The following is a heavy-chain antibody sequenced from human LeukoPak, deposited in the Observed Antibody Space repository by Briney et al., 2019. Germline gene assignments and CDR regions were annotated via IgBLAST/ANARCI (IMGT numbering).Heavy chain of an antibody. J-gene: IGHJ4*02. CDR1: GFTFSDYH. V-gene: IGHV3-11*04. D-gene: IGHD3-22*01. Sequence: PGGSLRLSCAASGFTFSDYHMSWVRQAPGKGLEWVSYISSSGNTMYYVDSVKGRFTISRDNAKNSLYLQMNSLRAEDTAVYYCARDWYYYDSSHPGYWGQGTLVTVSS. CDR3: ARDWYYYDSSHPGY. CDR2: ISSSGNTM.